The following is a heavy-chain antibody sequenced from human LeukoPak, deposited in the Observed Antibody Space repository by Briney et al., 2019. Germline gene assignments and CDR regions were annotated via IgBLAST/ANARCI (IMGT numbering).Heavy chain of an antibody. CDR2: LNTNSGGT. CDR1: GYTFTAYY. J-gene: IGHJ4*02. D-gene: IGHD1-26*01. V-gene: IGHV1-2*02. CDR3: ARLDNRGGATTGFDF. Sequence: ASVTVSFTASGYTFTAYYMHWVRQAPGQGLEWMGFLNTNSGGTNYAQNFRGRVTMTRDTSTSTAYMELSSVIPDDTAVYYCARLDNRGGATTGFDFWGQGTLVTVSS.